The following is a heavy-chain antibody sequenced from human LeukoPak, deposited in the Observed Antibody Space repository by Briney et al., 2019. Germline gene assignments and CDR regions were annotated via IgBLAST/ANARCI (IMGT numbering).Heavy chain of an antibody. J-gene: IGHJ4*02. CDR3: ARETPNYDSSGYDY. CDR2: ISYDGSNK. V-gene: IGHV3-30-3*01. D-gene: IGHD3-22*01. CDR1: GFTFSSYA. Sequence: PGGSLRLSCAASGFTFSSYAMSWVRQAPGKGLEWVAVISYDGSNKYYADSVKGRFTISRDNSKNTLYLQMNSLRAEDTAVYYCARETPNYDSSGYDYWGQGTLVTVSS.